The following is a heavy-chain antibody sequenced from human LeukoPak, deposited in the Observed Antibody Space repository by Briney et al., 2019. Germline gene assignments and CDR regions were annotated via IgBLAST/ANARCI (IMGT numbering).Heavy chain of an antibody. J-gene: IGHJ4*02. Sequence: GGSLRLSCTASGFTVSSNYMSWVRQAPGKGLEYVSAISSNGGSTYYADSVKGRFTISRDNSKNTLYLQMSSLRAEDTAVYYCVKAIDGYNQPDYFDYWGQGTLVTVSS. CDR2: ISSNGGST. CDR3: VKAIDGYNQPDYFDY. CDR1: GFTVSSNY. D-gene: IGHD5-24*01. V-gene: IGHV3-64D*09.